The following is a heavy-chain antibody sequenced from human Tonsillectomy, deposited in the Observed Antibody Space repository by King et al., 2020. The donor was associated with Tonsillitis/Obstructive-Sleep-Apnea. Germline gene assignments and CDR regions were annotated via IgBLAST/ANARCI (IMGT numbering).Heavy chain of an antibody. Sequence: EVQLVESGGGLVKPGGSLRLSCAASGFTFSSYSMNWVRQAPGKGLEWVSSISSSSSYIYYADSVKGRFTISRDNAKNSLYLPMNSLRAEDTAVDYCARVLGYCSSTSCYTPLTFDYWGQGTLVTVSS. D-gene: IGHD2-2*02. CDR3: ARVLGYCSSTSCYTPLTFDY. CDR1: GFTFSSYS. V-gene: IGHV3-21*01. CDR2: ISSSSSYI. J-gene: IGHJ4*02.